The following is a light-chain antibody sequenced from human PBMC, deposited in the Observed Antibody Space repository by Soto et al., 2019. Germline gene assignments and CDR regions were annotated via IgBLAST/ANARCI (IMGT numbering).Light chain of an antibody. CDR2: LNSDGSH. V-gene: IGLV4-69*01. CDR1: SGNSSYA. CDR3: RTWGTGIQGV. Sequence: QLVLTQSPSASASLGASVKLTCTLSSGNSSYAIAWHQQQPEKGPRYLMKLNSDGSHSKGDGIPDRFSGSSSGAERYLTISSLQSEDEADYYCRTWGTGIQGVFGGGTKLTVL. J-gene: IGLJ3*02.